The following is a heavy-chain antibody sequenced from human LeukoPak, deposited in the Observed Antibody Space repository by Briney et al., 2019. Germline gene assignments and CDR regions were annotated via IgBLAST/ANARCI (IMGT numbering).Heavy chain of an antibody. CDR1: GYSFTTYG. Sequence: ASVKVSCKASGYSFTTYGINWVRQAPGQGLEWMGWIGAYNAYTNYAQKFQGRVTMTTDTSTTIAYMELRSLRSDDTAVYYCARSGSGRFYYMDVWGKGTTVTVSS. CDR2: IGAYNAYT. J-gene: IGHJ6*03. V-gene: IGHV1-18*01. D-gene: IGHD3-10*01. CDR3: ARSGSGRFYYMDV.